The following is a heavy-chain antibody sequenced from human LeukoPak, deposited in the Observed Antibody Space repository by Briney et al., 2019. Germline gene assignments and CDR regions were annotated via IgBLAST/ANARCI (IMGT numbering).Heavy chain of an antibody. Sequence: ASVKVSCKAPGYTFTSYVINWVRQATGQGLEWMGWMNPNSGNTGYAQKFQGSVTMTRNTSISTAYMELSSLRSEDTAVYYCVGMYSRGWYGDAFDIWGQGTMVTVSS. CDR3: VGMYSRGWYGDAFDI. V-gene: IGHV1-8*01. J-gene: IGHJ3*02. CDR1: GYTFTSYV. CDR2: MNPNSGNT. D-gene: IGHD6-19*01.